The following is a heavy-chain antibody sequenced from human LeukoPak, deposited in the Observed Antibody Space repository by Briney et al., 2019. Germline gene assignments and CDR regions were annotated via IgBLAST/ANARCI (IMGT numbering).Heavy chain of an antibody. CDR2: IMLVGSET. CDR1: GFTLSSYW. Sequence: GGGLRLSCAASGFTLSSYWMSWVRQAPGKGLEWVANIMLVGSETYYADSVKGRFTISRDNAKNSLYLQMNSLRAEDTAVYYCASWYLCPKYWGQGTLVPVS. V-gene: IGHV3-7*05. D-gene: IGHD6-13*01. CDR3: ASWYLCPKY. J-gene: IGHJ4*02.